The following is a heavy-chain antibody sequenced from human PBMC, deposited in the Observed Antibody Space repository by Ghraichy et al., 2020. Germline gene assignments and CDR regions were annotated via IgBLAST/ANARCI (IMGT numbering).Heavy chain of an antibody. V-gene: IGHV4-34*01. D-gene: IGHD6-13*01. CDR3: ARGFRVWQQREGGMDV. Sequence: SETLSLTCTVSGGSFSGYYWSWIRQPPGKGLEWIGEINHSGSTNYNPSLKSRVTISVDTSKNQFSLKLSSVTAADTAVYYCARGFRVWQQREGGMDVWGQGTTVTVSS. CDR2: INHSGST. CDR1: GGSFSGYY. J-gene: IGHJ6*02.